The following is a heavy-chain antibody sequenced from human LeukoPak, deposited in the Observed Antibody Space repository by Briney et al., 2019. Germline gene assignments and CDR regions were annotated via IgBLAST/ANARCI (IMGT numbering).Heavy chain of an antibody. Sequence: GGSLRLSCAASGFTFSSYSMNWVRQAPGKGLEWVSSISSSSSYIYYADSVKGRFTISRDNAKNSLYLQMNSLRAEDTAVYYCARNTDLHGDKTNEYFQHWGQGTLVTVSS. CDR1: GFTFSSYS. J-gene: IGHJ1*01. D-gene: IGHD5-18*01. CDR3: ARNTDLHGDKTNEYFQH. V-gene: IGHV3-21*01. CDR2: ISSSSSYI.